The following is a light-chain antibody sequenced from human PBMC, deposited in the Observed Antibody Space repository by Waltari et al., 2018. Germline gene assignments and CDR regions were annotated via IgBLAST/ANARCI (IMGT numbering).Light chain of an antibody. CDR1: QSVSSN. CDR2: GAS. CDR3: QQYNNWPRT. J-gene: IGKJ1*01. Sequence: EIVMTQSPATLSVSPGERATLSCRASQSVSSNLAWYQQRPGQAPRLLIYGASTRAAGVPATFSGSWSGTEFTLTISSLQSEDFAVYYCQQYNNWPRTFGQGTKVEIK. V-gene: IGKV3-15*01.